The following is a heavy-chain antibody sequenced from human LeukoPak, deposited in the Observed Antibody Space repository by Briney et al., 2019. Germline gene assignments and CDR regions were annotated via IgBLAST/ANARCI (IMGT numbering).Heavy chain of an antibody. CDR3: ASPSHYYDSSGYYYRGYAFDI. J-gene: IGHJ3*02. CDR1: GGSISSSSYY. D-gene: IGHD3-22*01. Sequence: SETLSLTCTVSGGSISSSSYYWGWIRQPPGKGLEWIVSIYYSGSTYYNPSLKSRLTISVDTSKNQFSLKLSSVTAADTAVYYCASPSHYYDSSGYYYRGYAFDIWGQGTMVTVSS. CDR2: IYYSGST. V-gene: IGHV4-39*01.